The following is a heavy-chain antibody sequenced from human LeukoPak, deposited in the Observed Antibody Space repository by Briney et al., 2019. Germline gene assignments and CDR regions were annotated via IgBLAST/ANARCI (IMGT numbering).Heavy chain of an antibody. Sequence: ASVKVSSKVSRYTPTEISMHWVRQGPGKRVEGMGGFDSEDGETIYAQKFQGRVTMTEDTSTDTAYMELSSLRSEDTAVYYCATVFGNGEYYDFWSGYLYWGQGTLVTVSS. CDR1: RYTPTEIS. J-gene: IGHJ4*02. D-gene: IGHD3-3*01. CDR3: ATVFGNGEYYDFWSGYLY. CDR2: FDSEDGET. V-gene: IGHV1-24*01.